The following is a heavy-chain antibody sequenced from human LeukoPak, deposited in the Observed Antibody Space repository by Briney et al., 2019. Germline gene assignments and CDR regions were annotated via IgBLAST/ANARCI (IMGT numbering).Heavy chain of an antibody. V-gene: IGHV3-7*01. CDR2: IKQDGSEK. D-gene: IGHD6-19*01. Sequence: TGGSLRLSCEASGFTFSNYWMSWVRQAPGEGLEWVAYIKQDGSEKYYVDSVKGRFTVSRDNAKNSLYLQMNSLGAGDTAVYYCARDRRVAVAGTGVGYWGQGTLVTVSS. J-gene: IGHJ4*02. CDR3: ARDRRVAVAGTGVGY. CDR1: GFTFSNYW.